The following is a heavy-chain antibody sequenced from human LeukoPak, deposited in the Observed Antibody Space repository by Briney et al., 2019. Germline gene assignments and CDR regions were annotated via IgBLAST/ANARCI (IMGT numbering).Heavy chain of an antibody. D-gene: IGHD3-10*01. CDR2: FYTSGST. CDR1: GGSISSGSYY. V-gene: IGHV4-61*02. Sequence: SETLSLTCTVSGGSISSGSYYWSWIRQPAGQGLEWIGRFYTSGSTNYNPSLKSRVTISVDTSKNEFSLQLRPVTAADTAVYYCAREVGVGLDWFDPWGQGTLLTVSS. J-gene: IGHJ5*02. CDR3: AREVGVGLDWFDP.